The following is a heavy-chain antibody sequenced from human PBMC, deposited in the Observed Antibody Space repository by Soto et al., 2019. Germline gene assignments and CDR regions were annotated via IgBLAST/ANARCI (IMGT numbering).Heavy chain of an antibody. Sequence: EVQLLESGGGLVQPGGSLRLSCAASGFTINTYSLSWVRQTPGKGLEWVSAISAGGGGTYYADSVKGRFTISRDHSNNPVHLPTNSLRAEDTAVYYCAISVLNAWLATNRGYFDLWGRGTLVTVSS. CDR2: ISAGGGGT. V-gene: IGHV3-23*01. CDR1: GFTINTYS. J-gene: IGHJ2*01. CDR3: AISVLNAWLATNRGYFDL. D-gene: IGHD6-19*01.